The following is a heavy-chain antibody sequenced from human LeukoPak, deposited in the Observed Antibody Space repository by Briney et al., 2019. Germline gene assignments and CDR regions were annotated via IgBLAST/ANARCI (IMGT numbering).Heavy chain of an antibody. V-gene: IGHV3-74*01. CDR1: EFTFSSYW. Sequence: QAGGSLRLSCEASEFTFSSYWMHWVRQAPGKGLVWVSRINTDGSRTSYADSVKGRFTISRDNAKNTLYLQMNSLRADDTAVYYCARDQNSGYDHDYMDVWGKGTTVTVSS. CDR3: ARDQNSGYDHDYMDV. J-gene: IGHJ6*03. D-gene: IGHD5-12*01. CDR2: INTDGSRT.